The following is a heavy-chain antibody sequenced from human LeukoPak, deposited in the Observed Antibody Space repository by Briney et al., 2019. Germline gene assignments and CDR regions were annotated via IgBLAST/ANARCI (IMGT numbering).Heavy chain of an antibody. CDR3: AKDAGSNSSSWYLRLWFDP. V-gene: IGHV3-23*01. D-gene: IGHD6-13*01. CDR1: GFTFSSYA. Sequence: GGSLRLSCAASGFTFSSYAMSWVRQAPGKGLEWVSAISGSGGSTYYADSVKGRFTISRDNSKNTLYLQMNSLRAEDTAVYYCAKDAGSNSSSWYLRLWFDPWGQGTLVTVSS. J-gene: IGHJ5*02. CDR2: ISGSGGST.